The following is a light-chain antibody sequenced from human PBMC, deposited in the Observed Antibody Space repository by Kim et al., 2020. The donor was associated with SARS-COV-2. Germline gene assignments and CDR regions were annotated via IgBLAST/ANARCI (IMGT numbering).Light chain of an antibody. CDR2: KAS. CDR3: QQYHSHSYA. V-gene: IGKV1-5*03. J-gene: IGKJ2*01. Sequence: DIQMTQSPSTLSASVGDRVTITCRATESIGDWLAWYQQKPGKPPNLLIYKASNLESGVPSRFSGSGSGTEFTLTINSLRPEDFATYDCQQYHSHSYAFGQGTKLEIK. CDR1: ESIGDW.